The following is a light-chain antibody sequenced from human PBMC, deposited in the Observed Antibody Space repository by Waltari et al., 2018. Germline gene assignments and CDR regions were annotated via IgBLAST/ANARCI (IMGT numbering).Light chain of an antibody. Sequence: QSALTQPASVSVSPGQSITISCTGTSSDVGGYNYVFWYQQHSGKAPKLIIYDVSNRPSGVSNRFSGSKSGNTASLTISGLQAEDEADYYCSSYTSSSTWVFGGGTKLTVL. CDR1: SSDVGGYNY. CDR3: SSYTSSSTWV. CDR2: DVS. V-gene: IGLV2-14*01. J-gene: IGLJ3*02.